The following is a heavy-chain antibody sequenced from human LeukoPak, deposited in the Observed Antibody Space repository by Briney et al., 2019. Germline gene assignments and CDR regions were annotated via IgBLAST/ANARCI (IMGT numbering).Heavy chain of an antibody. CDR1: GGTFSNYA. Sequence: ASVKVSCKASGGTFSNYAISWVRQAPGQGLEWMGGIIAYNGNTNYAQKLQGRVTMTTDTSTSTAYMELRSLRSDDTAVYYCARGGRRIAAAGNHNWFDPWGQGTLVTVSS. CDR2: IIAYNGNT. J-gene: IGHJ5*02. V-gene: IGHV1-18*01. CDR3: ARGGRRIAAAGNHNWFDP. D-gene: IGHD6-13*01.